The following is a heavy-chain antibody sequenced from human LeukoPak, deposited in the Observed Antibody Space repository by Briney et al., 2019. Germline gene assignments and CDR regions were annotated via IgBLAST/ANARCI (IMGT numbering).Heavy chain of an antibody. Sequence: SETLSLTCTVSGGSISSGGYYWSWIRQPPGKGLEWIGYIFHSGSTYYNPSLKSRVTISVDRSKNQFSLKLNSVTAADTAIYYCARASTTVTNYFDYWGQGTLVTVSS. V-gene: IGHV4-30-2*01. CDR1: GGSISSGGYY. D-gene: IGHD4-11*01. CDR3: ARASTTVTNYFDY. CDR2: IFHSGST. J-gene: IGHJ4*02.